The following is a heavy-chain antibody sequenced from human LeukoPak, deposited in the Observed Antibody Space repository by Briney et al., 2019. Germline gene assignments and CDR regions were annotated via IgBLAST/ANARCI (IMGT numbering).Heavy chain of an antibody. Sequence: PSETLSLTCTVSGGSISSYYWSWIRQPAGKGLEWIGRIYTSGSTNYNPSLKSRVTMSVDTSKNQFSLKLSSVTAADTAVYYCARVGYDSSGYYYYAFDIWGQGTMATVSS. D-gene: IGHD3-22*01. V-gene: IGHV4-4*07. CDR1: GGSISSYY. CDR2: IYTSGST. CDR3: ARVGYDSSGYYYYAFDI. J-gene: IGHJ3*02.